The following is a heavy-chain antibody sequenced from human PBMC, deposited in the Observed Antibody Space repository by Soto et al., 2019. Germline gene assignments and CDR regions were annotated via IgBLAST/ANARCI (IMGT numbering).Heavy chain of an antibody. V-gene: IGHV1-24*01. D-gene: IGHD2-2*01. CDR1: GYTLTELS. J-gene: IGHJ4*02. CDR3: ATERCSSTSCPRVFDY. Sequence: ASVKVSCKVSGYTLTELSMHWVRQAPGKGLEWMGGFDPEDGETIYAQKFQGRVTMTEDTSTDTAYMELSSLRSEDTAVYYCATERCSSTSCPRVFDYWGQGTLVTVSS. CDR2: FDPEDGET.